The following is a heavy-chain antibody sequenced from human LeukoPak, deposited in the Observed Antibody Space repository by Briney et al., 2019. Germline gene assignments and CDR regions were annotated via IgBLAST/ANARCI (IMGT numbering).Heavy chain of an antibody. V-gene: IGHV4-4*07. CDR2: IYTSGST. CDR1: GGSISSYY. CDR3: ARDLTPSTTVTRDWFDP. Sequence: PSETLSLTCTVSGGSISSYYWSWIRQPAGKGLEWIGRIYTSGSTNYNPSLKSRVTMSVDTSKNQFSLKLSSVTAADTAVYYCARDLTPSTTVTRDWFDPWGQGTLVTVSS. J-gene: IGHJ5*02. D-gene: IGHD4-17*01.